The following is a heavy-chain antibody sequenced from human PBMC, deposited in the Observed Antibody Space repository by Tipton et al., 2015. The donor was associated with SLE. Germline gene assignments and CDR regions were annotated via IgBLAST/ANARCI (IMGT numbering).Heavy chain of an antibody. D-gene: IGHD6-13*01. Sequence: TLSLTCTVSYGSISGYYWTWIRQPPGRGLQWVGSVYYSGSTNYNPSLKSRVTISVDTSKDQFSLRLNSVTAADTAVYYCARVVYSFSDAFDIWGQGTLVTVSS. CDR3: ARVVYSFSDAFDI. CDR1: YGSISGYY. J-gene: IGHJ3*02. CDR2: VYYSGST. V-gene: IGHV4-59*01.